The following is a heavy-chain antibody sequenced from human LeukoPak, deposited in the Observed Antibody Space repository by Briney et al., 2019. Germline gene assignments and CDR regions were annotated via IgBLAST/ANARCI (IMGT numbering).Heavy chain of an antibody. J-gene: IGHJ4*02. V-gene: IGHV3-23*01. CDR2: MSGSDGTT. CDR1: GFTFSSYA. Sequence: PGESLRLSCAASGFTFSSYAMSWVRQAPGKGLEWVSGMSGSDGTTYFADSVKGRFTISRDNSKNTLYLQMYSLRADDTAVYYCARGPLLYFDYWGQGTLVTVSS. CDR3: ARGPLLYFDY.